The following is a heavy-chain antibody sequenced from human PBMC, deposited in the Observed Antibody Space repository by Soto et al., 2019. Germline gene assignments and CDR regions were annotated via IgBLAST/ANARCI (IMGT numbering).Heavy chain of an antibody. Sequence: SVKVSCKASGGTFSSYAISWVRQAPGQGLEWMGGIIPIFGTANYAQKFQGRVTITADESTSTAYMELSSLRSEDTAVYYCARAHLYYDILTGYYGTAYYYMDVWGKGTTVTVSS. J-gene: IGHJ6*03. CDR1: GGTFSSYA. CDR2: IIPIFGTA. CDR3: ARAHLYYDILTGYYGTAYYYMDV. D-gene: IGHD3-9*01. V-gene: IGHV1-69*13.